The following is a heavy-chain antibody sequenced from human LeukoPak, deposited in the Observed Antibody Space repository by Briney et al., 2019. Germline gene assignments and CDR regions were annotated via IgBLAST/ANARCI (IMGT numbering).Heavy chain of an antibody. J-gene: IGHJ4*02. CDR1: GYTFTSYY. CDR3: AFGGRATTFDY. V-gene: IGHV1-46*01. Sequence: ASVKVSCKASGYTFTSYYMHWVRQAPGQGLEWMGIINPSGGSTNYAQKFQGRVTITADESTSTAYMELSSLRSEDTAVYYCAFGGRATTFDYWGQGTLVTVSS. CDR2: INPSGGST. D-gene: IGHD5-24*01.